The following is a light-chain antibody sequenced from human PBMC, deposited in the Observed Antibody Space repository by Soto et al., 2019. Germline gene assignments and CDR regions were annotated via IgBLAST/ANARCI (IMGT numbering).Light chain of an antibody. CDR3: QQSYSVPLT. Sequence: DIQMTQSPSSLSASVGDRVTITCRASQSISNLLNWYQQKPGKAPKLLIYAASSLQSGVPARFSGSGSGTEFTLTISSLQPEDFATYFCQQSYSVPLTFGGGTKVEIK. V-gene: IGKV1-39*01. CDR2: AAS. J-gene: IGKJ4*01. CDR1: QSISNL.